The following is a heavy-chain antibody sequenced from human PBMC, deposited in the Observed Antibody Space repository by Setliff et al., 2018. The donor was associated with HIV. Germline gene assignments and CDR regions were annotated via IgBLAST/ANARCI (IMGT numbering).Heavy chain of an antibody. CDR1: GGTFSSYA. Sequence: SVKVSCKASGGTFSSYAINWVRQAPGQGLEWMGGIIPMFGTAHYAQKFQGRVTITADESTTTAYMELSSLKSDDTAVYYCARGPEEGDCSGGSCYGNFDPWGQGTLVTVSS. D-gene: IGHD2-15*01. CDR2: IIPMFGTA. V-gene: IGHV1-69*13. J-gene: IGHJ5*02. CDR3: ARGPEEGDCSGGSCYGNFDP.